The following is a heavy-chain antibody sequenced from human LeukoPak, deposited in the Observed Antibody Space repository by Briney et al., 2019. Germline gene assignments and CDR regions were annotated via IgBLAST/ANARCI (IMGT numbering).Heavy chain of an antibody. V-gene: IGHV4-38-2*02. D-gene: IGHD3-22*01. J-gene: IGHJ6*03. CDR3: AKEASYYYDSRGNPPRNDYYYMDV. CDR1: GYSISSGYY. CDR2: IYHSGST. Sequence: SETLSLTCTVSGYSISSGYYWGWIRQPPGKGLEWIGSIYHSGSTYYNPSLKSRVTISVDTSKNQFSLKLSSVTAADTAVYYCAKEASYYYDSRGNPPRNDYYYMDVWGKGTTVTVSS.